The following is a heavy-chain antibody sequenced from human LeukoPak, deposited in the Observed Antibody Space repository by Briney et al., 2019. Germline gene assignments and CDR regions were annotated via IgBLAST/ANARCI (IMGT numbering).Heavy chain of an antibody. Sequence: GSLRLSSAASGFTFSSYAMSWVRQARGKGLEWVSAISGSRGSTYYADSVKGRFTISRDNSKNTLYLQMNSLRAEDTAVYYCAKAGIGVVSAAKLKPYFIDYCGQRTLVTVSS. CDR2: ISGSRGST. J-gene: IGHJ4*02. CDR3: AKAGIGVVSAAKLKPYFIDY. D-gene: IGHD2-2*01. V-gene: IGHV3-23*01. CDR1: GFTFSSYA.